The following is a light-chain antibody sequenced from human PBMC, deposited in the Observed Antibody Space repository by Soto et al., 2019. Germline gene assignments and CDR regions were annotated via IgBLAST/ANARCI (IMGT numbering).Light chain of an antibody. Sequence: QSALTQPRSVSGSPGQSVTISCTGPSIDVGGSNYVSWYQQHPGKAPKLMIYEVSYRPSGVSNRFSGSKSGDTASLTISGLQAEDEADYYCSSFTNTITRYAFGTG. CDR1: SIDVGGSNY. CDR3: SSFTNTITRYA. CDR2: EVS. J-gene: IGLJ1*01. V-gene: IGLV2-14*01.